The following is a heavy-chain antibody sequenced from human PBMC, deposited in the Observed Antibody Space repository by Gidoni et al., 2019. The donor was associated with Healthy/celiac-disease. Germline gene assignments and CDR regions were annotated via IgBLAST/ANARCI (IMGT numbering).Heavy chain of an antibody. V-gene: IGHV1-46*03. CDR3: ARGPSIVVVVAATNFDY. CDR2: INPSGGST. J-gene: IGHJ4*02. CDR1: GYTFTRYY. Sequence: QVQLVQSGAEVKKPGASVKVSCKASGYTFTRYYMPWVRQAPGQGLEWMGIINPSGGSTSYAQKFQGRVTMTRDTSTSTVYMELSSLRSEDTAVYYCARGPSIVVVVAATNFDYWGQGTLVTVSS. D-gene: IGHD2-15*01.